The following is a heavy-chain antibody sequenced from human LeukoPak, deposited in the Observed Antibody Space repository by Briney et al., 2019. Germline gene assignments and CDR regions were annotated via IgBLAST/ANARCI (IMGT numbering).Heavy chain of an antibody. Sequence: PSETLSLTCTVSGGSISSGGYYWSWIRQHPGKGLEWIGYIYYSGSTYYNPSLKSRVTISVNTSKNQFSLKLSSVTAADTAMYYCARSIVQLGAFDIWGQGTMVTVSS. V-gene: IGHV4-31*03. CDR3: ARSIVQLGAFDI. CDR1: GGSISSGGYY. D-gene: IGHD2/OR15-2a*01. J-gene: IGHJ3*02. CDR2: IYYSGST.